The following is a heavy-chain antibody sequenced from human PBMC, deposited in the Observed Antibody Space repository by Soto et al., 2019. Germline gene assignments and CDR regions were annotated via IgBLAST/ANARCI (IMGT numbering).Heavy chain of an antibody. Sequence: GGSLRLSCAASGFTFSNAWMSWVRQAPGKGLEWVGRIKSKTDGGTTDYAAPVKGRFTISRDDSKNTLYLQMNSLKTEDTAVYYCTTHYDGSGYYPYYFDYWGQGTLVTVSS. D-gene: IGHD3-22*01. CDR3: TTHYDGSGYYPYYFDY. J-gene: IGHJ4*02. V-gene: IGHV3-15*01. CDR2: IKSKTDGGTT. CDR1: GFTFSNAW.